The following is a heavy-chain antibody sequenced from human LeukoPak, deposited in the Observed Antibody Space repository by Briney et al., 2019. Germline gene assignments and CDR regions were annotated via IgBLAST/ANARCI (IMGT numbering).Heavy chain of an antibody. J-gene: IGHJ4*02. CDR2: ISSSGSTI. CDR1: GFTFSDYY. D-gene: IGHD6-6*01. Sequence: PGGSLRLSCAASGFTFSDYYMSWIRQAPGKGLEWVSYISSSGSTIYYADSVKGRFTISRDNAKNSLYLQMNSLRAEDTAVYYCAREGTGQLPPRPTGNHYFDYWGQGTLVTVSS. CDR3: AREGTGQLPPRPTGNHYFDY. V-gene: IGHV3-11*01.